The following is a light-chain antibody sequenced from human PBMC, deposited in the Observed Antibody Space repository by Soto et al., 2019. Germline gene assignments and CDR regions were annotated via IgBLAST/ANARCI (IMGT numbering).Light chain of an antibody. CDR2: DAS. V-gene: IGKV3-11*01. J-gene: IGKJ1*01. Sequence: EIVLTQSPATLSLSPWERATLSCRASQSVSSYLAWYQQKPGQAPRLLIYDASNRATGIPARFSGSGSGTDFTLTISSLEPEDFAVYYCQQRSNWPPRTFGQGTKMEIK. CDR3: QQRSNWPPRT. CDR1: QSVSSY.